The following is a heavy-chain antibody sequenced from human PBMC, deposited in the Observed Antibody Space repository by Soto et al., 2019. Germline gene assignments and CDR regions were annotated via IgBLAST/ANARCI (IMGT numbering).Heavy chain of an antibody. V-gene: IGHV3-33*01. CDR3: ARGGGSGWSSYDAFDI. CDR1: GFTFSSYG. D-gene: IGHD6-19*01. Sequence: QVQLVESGGGVVQPGRSLRLSCAASGFTFSSYGMHWVRQAPGKGLEWVAVIWHDGSNKYYADSVKGRFTISRDNSKSTLYLQMNSLRAEDTAVYYCARGGGSGWSSYDAFDIWGQGTMVTVSS. J-gene: IGHJ3*02. CDR2: IWHDGSNK.